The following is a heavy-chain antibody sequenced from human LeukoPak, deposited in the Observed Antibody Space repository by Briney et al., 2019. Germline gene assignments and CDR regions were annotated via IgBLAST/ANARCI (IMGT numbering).Heavy chain of an antibody. D-gene: IGHD3-10*01. J-gene: IGHJ4*02. Sequence: SETLSLTCTVSGGSISSGGYYWSWIRQHPGKGLEWIGYIYYSGSTYYNPSLKSRVTISVDTSKNQFSLKLSSVTAADTAVYYCMVREVTDFDYWGQGTLVTVSS. V-gene: IGHV4-31*03. CDR1: GGSISSGGYY. CDR2: IYYSGST. CDR3: MVREVTDFDY.